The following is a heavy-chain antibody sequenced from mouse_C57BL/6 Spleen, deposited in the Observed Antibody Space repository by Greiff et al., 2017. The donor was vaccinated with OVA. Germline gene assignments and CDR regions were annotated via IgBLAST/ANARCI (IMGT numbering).Heavy chain of an antibody. V-gene: IGHV1-55*01. Sequence: VQLQQPGAELVKPGASVKMSCKASGYTFTSYWITWVKQRPGQGLEWIGDIYPGSGSTNYNEKFKSKATLTVDTSSSTAYMQLSSLTSKDSAVYVYASGSYYDYEWYFDVWGTGTTVTVSS. CDR3: ASGSYYDYEWYFDV. J-gene: IGHJ1*03. D-gene: IGHD2-4*01. CDR2: IYPGSGST. CDR1: GYTFTSYW.